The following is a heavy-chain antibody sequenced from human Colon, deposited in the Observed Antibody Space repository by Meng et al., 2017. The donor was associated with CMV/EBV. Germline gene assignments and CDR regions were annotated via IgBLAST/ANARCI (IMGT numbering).Heavy chain of an antibody. J-gene: IGHJ6*02. V-gene: IGHV1-69*10. Sequence: SVKVSCKASGDTFSSFAISWVRQAPGQGLEWMGGIIPITGMPNYAQNFQGRVTITADKSTSTAYMALSSLRSEDTAVYYCARTSQTDDSCYYYYALDVWGQGTTVTVSS. CDR3: ARTSQTDDSCYYYYALDV. CDR2: IIPITGMP. CDR1: GDTFSSFA. D-gene: IGHD3-3*01.